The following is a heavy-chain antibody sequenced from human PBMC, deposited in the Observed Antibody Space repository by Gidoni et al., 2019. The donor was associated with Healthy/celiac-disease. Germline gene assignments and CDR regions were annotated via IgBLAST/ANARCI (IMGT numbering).Heavy chain of an antibody. J-gene: IGHJ6*02. V-gene: IGHV3-21*01. D-gene: IGHD2-2*01. CDR2: SSSSSSYI. CDR3: ARDLCSSTSCSRSHYYGMDV. CDR1: GFTFSSYS. Sequence: EVQLVESGGGLVKPGGSLRLSCAASGFTFSSYSLNWVRQSPGKGLEWVSSSSSSSSYIYYADSVNGRFTISRDNSKNSLYLQINSLRAEDTAVYYCARDLCSSTSCSRSHYYGMDVCGQGTTVTVSS.